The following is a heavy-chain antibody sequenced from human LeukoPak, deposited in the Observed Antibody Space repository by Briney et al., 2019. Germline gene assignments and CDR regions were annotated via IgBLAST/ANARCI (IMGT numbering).Heavy chain of an antibody. J-gene: IGHJ4*02. D-gene: IGHD3-22*01. CDR1: GFTFSSYW. Sequence: GGSLRLSCAASGFTFSSYWMHWVRQAPGKGLVWVSRINSDGSSTSYVDSVKGRFTISRDNAKNTLYLQMNSLRAEDTAVYYCARVKDYYDSSGYYLYWGQGTLVTVSS. CDR3: ARVKDYYDSSGYYLY. CDR2: INSDGSST. V-gene: IGHV3-74*01.